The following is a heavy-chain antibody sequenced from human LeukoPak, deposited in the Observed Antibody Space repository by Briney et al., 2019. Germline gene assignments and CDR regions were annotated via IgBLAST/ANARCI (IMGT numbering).Heavy chain of an antibody. Sequence: ASVKVSCKASGGTFRSYAISWVRQAPGQGLEWMGGIIPIFGTAHYAQKFQSRVTITADESTSTAYMELSSLRSEDTAVYYCARMTRYYYYYYMDVWGKGTTVTVSS. CDR3: ARMTRYYYYYYMDV. J-gene: IGHJ6*03. V-gene: IGHV1-69*13. D-gene: IGHD2-21*02. CDR1: GGTFRSYA. CDR2: IIPIFGTA.